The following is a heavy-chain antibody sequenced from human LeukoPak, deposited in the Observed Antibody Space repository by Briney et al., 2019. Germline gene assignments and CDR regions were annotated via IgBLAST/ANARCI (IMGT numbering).Heavy chain of an antibody. V-gene: IGHV3-30*02. CDR1: GFTFSSYG. D-gene: IGHD3-3*01. Sequence: GGSLRLSCAASGFTFSSYGMHWVRQAPGKGLEWVAFIRYDGSNKYYADSVKGRFTISRDNSKNTLYLQMNSLRAEDTAVYYCAKDVLFLGVVPMYYFDYWGQGTLVTVSS. CDR3: AKDVLFLGVVPMYYFDY. J-gene: IGHJ4*02. CDR2: IRYDGSNK.